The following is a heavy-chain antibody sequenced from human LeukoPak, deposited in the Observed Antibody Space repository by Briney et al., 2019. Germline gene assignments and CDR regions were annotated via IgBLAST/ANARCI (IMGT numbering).Heavy chain of an antibody. D-gene: IGHD3-9*01. CDR1: GFTFSSYA. V-gene: IGHV3-23*01. Sequence: PGGSLRLSCAASGFTFSSYAMSWVRQAPGKGLEWVSATSGSGGSTYYADSVKGRFTISRDNSKNTLYLQMNSLRAEDTAVYYCAKDRLGKALRYFDWLNYWGQGTLVTVSS. CDR2: TSGSGGST. J-gene: IGHJ4*02. CDR3: AKDRLGKALRYFDWLNY.